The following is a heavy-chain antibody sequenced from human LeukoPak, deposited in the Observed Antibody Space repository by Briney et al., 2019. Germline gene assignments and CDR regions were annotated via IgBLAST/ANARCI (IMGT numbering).Heavy chain of an antibody. D-gene: IGHD1-14*01. Sequence: TSETLSLTCTVSGGSISSGDYYWSWIRQPPGKGLEWIGYIYYSGSTYYNPSLKSRVTISVDTSKNQFSLKLSSVTAADTAVYYCARTLTAYNDAFDIWGQGTMVTVSS. J-gene: IGHJ3*02. CDR2: IYYSGST. CDR1: GGSISSGDYY. CDR3: ARTLTAYNDAFDI. V-gene: IGHV4-30-4*08.